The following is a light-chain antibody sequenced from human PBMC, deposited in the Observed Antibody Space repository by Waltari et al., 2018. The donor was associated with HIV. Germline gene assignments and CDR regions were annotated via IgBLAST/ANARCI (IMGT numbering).Light chain of an antibody. CDR1: SSDVSPYTS. V-gene: IGLV2-14*03. CDR3: SSYTNNIWV. CDR2: DVR. J-gene: IGLJ3*02. Sequence: QSAPTQPASVSGSPGQSLTISCPGASSDVSPYTSVSWFQQHPGKAPKMIYDVRNGPSGVSNRFSGSKSGTAASLTISGLQAEDEADYYCSSYTNNIWVFGGGTKVTVL.